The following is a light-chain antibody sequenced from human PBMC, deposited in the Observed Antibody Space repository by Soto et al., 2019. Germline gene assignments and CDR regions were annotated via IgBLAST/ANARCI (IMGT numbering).Light chain of an antibody. CDR2: DAF. CDR3: QQYGDSPRT. CDR1: RSLDSGQ. V-gene: IGKV3-20*01. Sequence: EIVLTQSPGTLSLSPGESATLSCRASRSLDSGQLAWYQQKVGRAPRLLIHDAFVRATGIPDRFSGSGSGTDFTLTIARLEPEDFAVYYCQQYGDSPRTFGQGTRLE. J-gene: IGKJ5*01.